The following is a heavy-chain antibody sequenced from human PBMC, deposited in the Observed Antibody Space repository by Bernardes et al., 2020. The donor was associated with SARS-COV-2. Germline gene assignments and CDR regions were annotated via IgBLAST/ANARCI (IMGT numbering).Heavy chain of an antibody. CDR2: MNPNSGNT. CDR3: ARGVRRITMIVVVSVRAYYFDC. D-gene: IGHD3-22*01. Sequence: ASVKVSCKASGYTFTSYDINWVRQATGQGLEWMGWMNPNSGNTGYAQKFQGRVTMTRNTSISTAYMELSSLRSEDTAVYYCARGVRRITMIVVVSVRAYYFDCWCQGTLVTVSS. J-gene: IGHJ4*02. CDR1: GYTFTSYD. V-gene: IGHV1-8*01.